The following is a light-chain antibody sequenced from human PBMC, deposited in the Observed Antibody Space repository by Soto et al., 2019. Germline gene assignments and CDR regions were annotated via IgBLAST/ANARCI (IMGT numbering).Light chain of an antibody. Sequence: QSALTQPRSVAGSPGQSGTISCTGTSSDVGGDNYVSWYQQHPGKAPKLMIYDVSKRPSGVPDRFSGSKSGNTASLTISGLQAEDEADYYCCSYSGSYVYVVFGGGTKLTVL. CDR1: SSDVGGDNY. V-gene: IGLV2-11*01. J-gene: IGLJ2*01. CDR2: DVS. CDR3: CSYSGSYVYVV.